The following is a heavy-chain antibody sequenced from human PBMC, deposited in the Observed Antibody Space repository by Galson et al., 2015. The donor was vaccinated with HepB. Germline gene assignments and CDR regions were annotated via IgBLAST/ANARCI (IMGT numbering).Heavy chain of an antibody. V-gene: IGHV3-48*04. Sequence: SLRLSCAASGFTFSSYSMNWVRQAPGKGLEWVSYISSSSSTIYYADSVKGRFTISRDNAKNSLYLQMNSLRAEDTAVYYCARVAEGDAFDIWGQGTMVTVSS. CDR2: ISSSSSTI. CDR1: GFTFSSYS. CDR3: ARVAEGDAFDI. J-gene: IGHJ3*02.